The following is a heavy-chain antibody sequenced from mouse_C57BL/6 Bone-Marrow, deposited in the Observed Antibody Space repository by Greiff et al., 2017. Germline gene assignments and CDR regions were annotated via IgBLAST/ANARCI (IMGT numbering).Heavy chain of an antibody. J-gene: IGHJ2*01. CDR2: IDPEDGNT. CDR1: GFNIKDAY. Sequence: VQLQQSGAELVRPGASVRLSCTASGFNIKDAYMHWVKLRPEQGLELIGWIDPEDGNTECASKFQGKATITADTSSNTAYLQLSSLTSEDTAVYYCAPLRNWGQGTTLTVSS. CDR3: APLRN. V-gene: IGHV14-4*01.